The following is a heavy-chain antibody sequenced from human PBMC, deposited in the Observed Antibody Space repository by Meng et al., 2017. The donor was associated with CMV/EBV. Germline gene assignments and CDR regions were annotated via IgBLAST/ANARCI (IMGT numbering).Heavy chain of an antibody. J-gene: IGHJ6*02. CDR1: GYTFTSYD. Sequence: ASVKVSCKASGYTFTSYDINWVRQATGQGLEWMGWMNPNSGNTGYAQKFQGRVTITRNTSISTAYMELSSLRSEDTAVYYCARDLQLNLRFLEWLPLGGNYYYGMDVWGQGTTVTVSS. D-gene: IGHD3-3*01. CDR2: MNPNSGNT. CDR3: ARDLQLNLRFLEWLPLGGNYYYGMDV. V-gene: IGHV1-8*03.